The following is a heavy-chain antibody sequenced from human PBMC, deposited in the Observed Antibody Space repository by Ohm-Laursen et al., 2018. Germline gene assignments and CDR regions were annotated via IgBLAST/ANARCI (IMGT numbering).Heavy chain of an antibody. J-gene: IGHJ4*02. Sequence: SLRLSCAASGFTFSNAWMSWVRQAPGKGLEWVSSISSSSSYIYYADSVKGRFTISRDNAKNSLYLQMNSLRAKDTAVYYCARDRYYDSSGYDYWGQGTLVTVSS. CDR1: GFTFSNAW. CDR2: ISSSSSYI. D-gene: IGHD3-22*01. CDR3: ARDRYYDSSGYDY. V-gene: IGHV3-21*01.